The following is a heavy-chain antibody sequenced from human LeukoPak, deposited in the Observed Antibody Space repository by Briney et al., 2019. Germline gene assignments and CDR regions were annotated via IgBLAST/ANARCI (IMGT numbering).Heavy chain of an antibody. Sequence: PSETLSLTCAVYGGSFSGYYWSWIRQPPGKGLEWIGEINHSGSTNYNPSLKSRVTISVDTSKNQFSLKLSSVTAADTAVYYCARVNPTVTTFHWYFDLWGRGTLVTVSS. CDR2: INHSGST. V-gene: IGHV4-34*01. D-gene: IGHD4-17*01. CDR1: GGSFSGYY. CDR3: ARVNPTVTTFHWYFDL. J-gene: IGHJ2*01.